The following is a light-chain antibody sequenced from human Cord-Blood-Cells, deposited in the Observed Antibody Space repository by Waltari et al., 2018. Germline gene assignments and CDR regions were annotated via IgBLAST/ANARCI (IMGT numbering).Light chain of an antibody. CDR3: QSADSSGTYRV. J-gene: IGLJ3*02. CDR1: ALPKQY. V-gene: IGLV3-25*02. Sequence: SYELTHLPSVSVSPGPTARITSSGDALPKQYAYWYQQKPGQAPVLVICKDSERPSGIPERFSGSSSGTTVTFTISGVQAEDEADYYCQSADSSGTYRVFGGGTKLTVL. CDR2: KDS.